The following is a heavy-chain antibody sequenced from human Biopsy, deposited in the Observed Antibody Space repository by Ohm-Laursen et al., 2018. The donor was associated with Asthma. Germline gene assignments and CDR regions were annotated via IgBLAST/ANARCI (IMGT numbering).Heavy chain of an antibody. V-gene: IGHV1-69*01. CDR3: ARKAGSCISRTCYSLDF. J-gene: IGHJ4*02. D-gene: IGHD2-2*01. Sequence: SSVKISCKSLGGTFNAYVIGWVRQAPGQGLEWMGGINSVFGTTTYPQKFQDRVTITADDSTSTVYMELSSLRSEDTAVYYCARKAGSCISRTCYSLDFWGQGTLVTVSS. CDR2: INSVFGTT. CDR1: GGTFNAYV.